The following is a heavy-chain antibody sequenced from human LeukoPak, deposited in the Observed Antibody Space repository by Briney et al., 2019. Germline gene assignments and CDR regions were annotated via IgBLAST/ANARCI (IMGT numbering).Heavy chain of an antibody. CDR1: GFTFSSYA. V-gene: IGHV3-23*01. Sequence: GGSLRLSCAASGFTFSSYAMSWVRQAPGKGLEWVSAISGSGGSTYYADSVKGRFTISRDNSKNTLYLQMNSLRAEDTAVYYCARTVQQLVLRPFDYWGQGTLVTVSS. J-gene: IGHJ4*02. D-gene: IGHD6-13*01. CDR2: ISGSGGST. CDR3: ARTVQQLVLRPFDY.